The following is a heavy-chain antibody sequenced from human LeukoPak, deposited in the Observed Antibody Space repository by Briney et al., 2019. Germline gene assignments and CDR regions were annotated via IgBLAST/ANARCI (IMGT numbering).Heavy chain of an antibody. J-gene: IGHJ4*02. D-gene: IGHD1-26*01. V-gene: IGHV4-34*01. CDR2: INHSGST. CDR3: VKSGGYGLIDY. Sequence: SETLSLTCVLYGGSSSNYYWSWIRQPPGKGLEWIGEINHSGSTNYNPSLKSRVTISVDTSKNQFSLKLTSVTAADTAVYYCVKSGGYGLIDYWGQGTLVTVSS. CDR1: GGSSSNYY.